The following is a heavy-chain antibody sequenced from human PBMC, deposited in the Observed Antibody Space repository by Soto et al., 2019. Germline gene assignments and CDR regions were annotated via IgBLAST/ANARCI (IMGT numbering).Heavy chain of an antibody. CDR1: GFTFSNYG. CDR3: ARGWYRGDDCYEWYFAL. J-gene: IGHJ2*01. Sequence: QVQLVESGGGVVQPGRSLRLSCAASGFTFSNYGMHWVRQAPGKGLEWVAVIWYDGSNKYYVDSVKGRFTISRDNSKNTLYLQMNSLRAEDTAVYYCARGWYRGDDCYEWYFALWGRGTLVTVSS. D-gene: IGHD2-21*02. CDR2: IWYDGSNK. V-gene: IGHV3-33*01.